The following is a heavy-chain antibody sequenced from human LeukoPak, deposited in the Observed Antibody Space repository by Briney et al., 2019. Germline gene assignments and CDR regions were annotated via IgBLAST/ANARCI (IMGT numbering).Heavy chain of an antibody. J-gene: IGHJ3*02. CDR1: GCTFSSYA. V-gene: IGHV3-23*01. Sequence: SGGSLRLSCAASGCTFSSYAMNWVRQAPGKGLEWVSAISGSGGSTYYADSVKGRFTISRDNSKNMLYLQMNSLRAEDTAVYYCAKDIVVVPAASDAFDIWGQGTMVTVSS. D-gene: IGHD2-2*01. CDR2: ISGSGGST. CDR3: AKDIVVVPAASDAFDI.